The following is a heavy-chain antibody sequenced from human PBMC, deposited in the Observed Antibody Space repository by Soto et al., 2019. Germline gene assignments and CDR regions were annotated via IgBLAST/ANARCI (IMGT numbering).Heavy chain of an antibody. V-gene: IGHV4-30-2*01. CDR1: GGSISSGGYS. D-gene: IGHD3-3*01. J-gene: IGHJ5*02. Sequence: SETLSLTCAVSGGSISSGGYSWSWIRQTPGKGLEWIGYISESGSTNYNKSLKSRVTISADRSKNHVSLRVTSVAAADTAIYYCARELRARFDPWGQGILVTVSS. CDR3: ARELRARFDP. CDR2: ISESGST.